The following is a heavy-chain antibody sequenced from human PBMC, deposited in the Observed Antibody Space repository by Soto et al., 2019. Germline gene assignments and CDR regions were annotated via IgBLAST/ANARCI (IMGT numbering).Heavy chain of an antibody. D-gene: IGHD3-10*01. J-gene: IGHJ6*02. V-gene: IGHV3-48*04. CDR2: IFVDSTTI. CDR3: SFTIVGGAISDYYYVIDF. CDR1: GFSFSSYS. Sequence: GSLRFSCVAYGFSFSSYSLVCVRQAPGKGLEWVSYIFVDSTTIYYVDSVKGRFTISRDNAKNSLYLQMNSLRAEDTAVYYFSFTIVGGAISDYYYVIDFWGQGTTVTVSS.